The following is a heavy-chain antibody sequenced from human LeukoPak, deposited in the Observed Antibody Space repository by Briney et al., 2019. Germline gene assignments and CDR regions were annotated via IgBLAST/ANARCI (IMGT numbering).Heavy chain of an antibody. J-gene: IGHJ4*02. D-gene: IGHD4-17*01. V-gene: IGHV4-31*03. CDR1: GGSISSGGYY. Sequence: SETLSLTCTVSGGSISSGGYYWSWIRQHPGKGLEWIGYIYYSGSTYYNPSLKSRATISVDTSKNQFSLKLSSVTAADTAVYYCARGSVYGDYKDYWGQGTLVTVSS. CDR3: ARGSVYGDYKDY. CDR2: IYYSGST.